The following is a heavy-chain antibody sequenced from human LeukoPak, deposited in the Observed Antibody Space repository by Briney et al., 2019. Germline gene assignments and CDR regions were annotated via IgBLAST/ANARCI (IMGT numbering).Heavy chain of an antibody. V-gene: IGHV3-21*01. D-gene: IGHD1-26*01. CDR1: GFTFSSYA. CDR2: ISSSSSYI. CDR3: ASALIVGATPFDY. J-gene: IGHJ4*02. Sequence: GGSLRLSCAASGFTFSSYAMNWVRQAPGKGLEWVSSISSSSSYIYYADSVKGRFTISRDNAKNSLYLQMNSLRAEDTAVYYCASALIVGATPFDYWGQGTLVTVSS.